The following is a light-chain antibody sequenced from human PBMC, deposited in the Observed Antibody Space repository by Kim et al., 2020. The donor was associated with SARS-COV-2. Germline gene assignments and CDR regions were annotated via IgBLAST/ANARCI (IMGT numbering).Light chain of an antibody. CDR2: GNS. CDR3: QSYDSSLSGYV. CDR1: SSNIGAGYD. Sequence: QRVTISCTGSSSNIGAGYDVHWYQQLPGTAPKLLIYGNSNRPSGAPDRFSGSKSGTSASLAITGLQAEDEADYYCQSYDSSLSGYVFGTGTKVTVL. V-gene: IGLV1-40*01. J-gene: IGLJ1*01.